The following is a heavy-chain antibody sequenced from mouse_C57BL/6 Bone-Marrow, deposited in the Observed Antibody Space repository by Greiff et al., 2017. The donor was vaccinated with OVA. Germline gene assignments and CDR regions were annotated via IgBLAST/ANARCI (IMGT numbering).Heavy chain of an antibody. CDR3: ARMDFLYYYGSSYDWFAY. Sequence: QVQLQQPGTELVKPGASVKLSCKASGYTFTSYWMHWVKQRPGQGLEWIGNINPSNGGTNYNEKFKSKATLTVDKSSSTAYMQLSSLTSEDSAVYYCARMDFLYYYGSSYDWFAYWGQGTLVTVSA. J-gene: IGHJ3*01. CDR2: INPSNGGT. D-gene: IGHD1-1*01. V-gene: IGHV1-53*01. CDR1: GYTFTSYW.